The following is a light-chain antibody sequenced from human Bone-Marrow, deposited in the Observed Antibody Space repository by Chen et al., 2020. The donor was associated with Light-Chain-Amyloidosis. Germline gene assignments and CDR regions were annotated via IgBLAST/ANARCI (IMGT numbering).Light chain of an antibody. CDR2: WAS. V-gene: IGKV4-1*01. CDR3: QQYYSTLYT. J-gene: IGKJ2*01. Sequence: DLVMTQSPDSLAVSLGERATINCKSSQNLVYASNKKSCLAWYQQKPGQPPKLLIYWASTRESGVPDRFSGSGSGTDFTLTISRLQSEDVAVYYCQQYYSTLYTFGQGTTLEVK. CDR1: QNLVYASNKKSC.